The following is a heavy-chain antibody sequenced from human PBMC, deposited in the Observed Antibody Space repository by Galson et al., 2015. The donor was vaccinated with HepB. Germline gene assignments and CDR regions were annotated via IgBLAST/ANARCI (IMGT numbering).Heavy chain of an antibody. J-gene: IGHJ4*02. CDR1: GYTFTNYW. D-gene: IGHD4-17*01. V-gene: IGHV5-51*03. Sequence: QSGAEVKKPGESLKISCKGSGYTFTNYWIGWVRQLPGKGLECMGIIYGDDSDIRYSPSFQGQVTMSVDKSIGTAYLQWSSLKASDTAMYFCARMYGDYEKIDIWGQGTLVTVSS. CDR2: IYGDDSDI. CDR3: ARMYGDYEKIDI.